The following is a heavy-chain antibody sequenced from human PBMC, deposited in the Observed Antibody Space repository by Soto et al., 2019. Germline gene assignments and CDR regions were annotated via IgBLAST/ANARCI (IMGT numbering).Heavy chain of an antibody. J-gene: IGHJ6*02. D-gene: IGHD5-12*01. CDR2: IKSRPGGETI. V-gene: IGHV3-15*05. CDR3: TKVYKVEHQVMDV. Sequence: GGSLRLSCAASGFNFYYAWMTWVRQAPGKGLEWVGRIKSRPGGETIDYAAPVKGRFTISRDDSKNMVYLQMNSLKAEDTALYYCTKVYKVEHQVMDVWRQRTTVTVSS. CDR1: GFNFYYAW.